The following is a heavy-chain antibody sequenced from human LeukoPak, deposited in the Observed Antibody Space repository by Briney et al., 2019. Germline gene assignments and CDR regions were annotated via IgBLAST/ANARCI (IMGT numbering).Heavy chain of an antibody. CDR3: AKTHYDLLDV. CDR1: GFSFSTSP. Sequence: GGSLSLSCAASGFSFSTSPMSWVRQPPGKGLEWVSAMNNGPGATFYRDSVRGRFTISRDDSKSTLYLQMNSLRAEDTGTYYCAKTHYDLLDVWGQGTTVTVSS. J-gene: IGHJ6*02. D-gene: IGHD5-12*01. V-gene: IGHV3-23*01. CDR2: MNNGPGAT.